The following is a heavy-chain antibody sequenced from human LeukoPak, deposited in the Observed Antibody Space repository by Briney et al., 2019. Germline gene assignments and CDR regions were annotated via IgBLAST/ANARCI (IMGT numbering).Heavy chain of an antibody. J-gene: IGHJ4*02. V-gene: IGHV1-18*04. D-gene: IGHD1-26*01. CDR3: AIEGPGELDPTFDH. CDR2: ISPYNYNT. Sequence: ASVKVSCKASGYTFTGYYMHWVRQAPGQGLEWMAWISPYNYNTKYAQKFQGRVTMTTDTSTSTAYMELRSLRSDDTAVYYCAIEGPGELDPTFDHWGQGTLVTVSS. CDR1: GYTFTGYY.